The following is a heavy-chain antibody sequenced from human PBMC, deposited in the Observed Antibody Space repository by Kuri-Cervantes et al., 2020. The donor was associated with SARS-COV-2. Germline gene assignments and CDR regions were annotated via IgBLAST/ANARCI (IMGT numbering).Heavy chain of an antibody. CDR1: GFSFSSYS. CDR2: ISSSGSYK. V-gene: IGHV3-21*01. CDR3: ARGASREKAPVRAFDI. Sequence: GESLKISCTTSGFSFSSYSMSWVRQAPERGLEWVSYISSSGSYKYYADSVKGRFTISRDNSKNTLYLQMNSLRAEDTAVYYCARGASREKAPVRAFDIWGQGTMVTVSS. D-gene: IGHD1-26*01. J-gene: IGHJ3*02.